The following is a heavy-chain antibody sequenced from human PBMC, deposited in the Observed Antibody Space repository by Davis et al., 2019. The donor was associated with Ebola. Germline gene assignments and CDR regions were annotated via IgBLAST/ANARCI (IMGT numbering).Heavy chain of an antibody. Sequence: SQTLSLTCAVSGGSINRGGYSWSWIRQPPGKGLEWIGYIYHSGITYYNPSLQSRVTISVDMSKNQFSLKLSSVTAADTAVYYCARGSYYMDVWGKGTTVTVSS. J-gene: IGHJ6*03. CDR1: GGSINRGGYS. CDR3: ARGSYYMDV. CDR2: IYHSGIT. V-gene: IGHV4-30-2*01.